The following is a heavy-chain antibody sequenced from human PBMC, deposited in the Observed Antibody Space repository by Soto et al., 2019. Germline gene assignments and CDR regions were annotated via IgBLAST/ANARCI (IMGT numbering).Heavy chain of an antibody. CDR1: GFIFSSFT. J-gene: IGHJ4*02. V-gene: IGHV3-21*01. Sequence: GGSLRLSCVGSGFIFSSFTMTWVRQAPGMGLQYLASISKSSSLIYYADSVRGRFIISRDNSKDSVFLQMYSLRAEDTAMYYCVRGDDRVDWGQGTLVTVSS. CDR3: VRGDDRVD. CDR2: ISKSSSLI. D-gene: IGHD1-1*01.